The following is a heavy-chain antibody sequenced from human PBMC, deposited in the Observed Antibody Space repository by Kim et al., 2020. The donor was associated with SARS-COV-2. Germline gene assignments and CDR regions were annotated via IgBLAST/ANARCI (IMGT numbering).Heavy chain of an antibody. CDR1: GFTFSSYG. CDR2: ISYDGSNK. V-gene: IGHV3-30*18. Sequence: GGSLRLSCVASGFTFSSYGMHWVRQAPGKGLEWVAVISYDGSNKYYADSVKGRFTISRDNSKNTLYLQMNSLRAEDTAVYYCAKESGSGGYYSCTYYYYGIDVWGQGTTVTVSS. D-gene: IGHD3-10*01. J-gene: IGHJ6*02. CDR3: AKESGSGGYYSCTYYYYGIDV.